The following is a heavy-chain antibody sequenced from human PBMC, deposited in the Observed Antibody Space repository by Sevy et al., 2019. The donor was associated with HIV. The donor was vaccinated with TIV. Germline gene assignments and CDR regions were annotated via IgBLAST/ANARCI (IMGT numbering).Heavy chain of an antibody. CDR3: AQGSRAAPGSFDY. V-gene: IGHV3-23*01. D-gene: IGHD6-13*01. J-gene: IGHJ4*02. CDR2: ISVSAGT. CDR1: GFTFSKYA. Sequence: GGSLRLSCAASGFTFSKYAMTWVRQAPGKGLEWVSTISVSAGTYYADAVKGRFAISRDNSKNTLYLQFNSLGADDTAVYYCAQGSRAAPGSFDYWGQGTLVTVSS.